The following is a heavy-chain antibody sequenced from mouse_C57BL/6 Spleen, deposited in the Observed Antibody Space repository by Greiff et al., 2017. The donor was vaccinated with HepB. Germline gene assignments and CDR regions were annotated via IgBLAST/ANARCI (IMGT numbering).Heavy chain of an antibody. D-gene: IGHD1-1*01. Sequence: VQLQQPGAELVRPGSSVKLSCKASGYTFTSYWMHWVKQRPIQGLEWIGNIDPSDSETHYNQKFKDKATLTVDKSSSTAYMQLSSLTSEDSAVYYCARGSYGPDWYFDVWGTGTTVTVSS. CDR3: ARGSYGPDWYFDV. V-gene: IGHV1-52*01. CDR1: GYTFTSYW. J-gene: IGHJ1*03. CDR2: IDPSDSET.